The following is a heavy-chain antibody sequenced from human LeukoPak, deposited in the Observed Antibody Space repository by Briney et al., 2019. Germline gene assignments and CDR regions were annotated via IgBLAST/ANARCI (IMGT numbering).Heavy chain of an antibody. J-gene: IGHJ4*02. D-gene: IGHD1-1*01. CDR1: GCTFSSYS. Sequence: GGSLRLSCAASGCTFSSYSMNWVRQAPGKGLEWVSSISSSSSNIYYADSVKGRFTISRDNAKNSLYLQMNSLRVEDTAVYYCARCTTGRTFGSLREIKRSREIDYWGQGTLVTVSS. V-gene: IGHV3-21*01. CDR2: ISSSSSNI. CDR3: ARCTTGRTFGSLREIKRSREIDY.